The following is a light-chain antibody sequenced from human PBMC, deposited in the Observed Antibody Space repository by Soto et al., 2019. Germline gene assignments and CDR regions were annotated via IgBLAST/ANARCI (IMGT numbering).Light chain of an antibody. J-gene: IGLJ1*01. CDR3: SAYAGRNNVGV. V-gene: IGLV2-8*01. CDR2: EVS. Sequence: QSALTQPPSASGSPGKSVTISCAGTSRDVGGYHYVSWYQHHPGKAPKLIIYEVSKQPSGVPDRFSASKSGNTASLTVSGLQAEDEADYYCSAYAGRNNVGVFXTGTKVTVL. CDR1: SRDVGGYHY.